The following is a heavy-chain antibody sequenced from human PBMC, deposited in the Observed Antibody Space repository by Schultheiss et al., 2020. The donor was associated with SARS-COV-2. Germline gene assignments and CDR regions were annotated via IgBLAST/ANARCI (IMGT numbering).Heavy chain of an antibody. V-gene: IGHV3-74*01. CDR2: INSDGSST. Sequence: GGSLRLSCAASGFTFSSYWMHWVRQAPGKGLVWVSRINSDGSSTSYADSVKGRFTISRDNAKNTLYLQMNSLKTEDTAVYYCTLNSNYYYMDVWGKGTTVTVSS. D-gene: IGHD4-11*01. J-gene: IGHJ6*03. CDR3: TLNSNYYYMDV. CDR1: GFTFSSYW.